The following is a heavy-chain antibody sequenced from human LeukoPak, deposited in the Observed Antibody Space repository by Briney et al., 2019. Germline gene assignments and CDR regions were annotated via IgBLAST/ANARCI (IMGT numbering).Heavy chain of an antibody. CDR1: GFTFSSYE. Sequence: PGGSLRLSCAASGFTFSSYEMNWVRQAPGKGLEWVSYISSSGSTIYYADSVKGRFTISRDNSKNTLYLQMNSLRAEDTAVYYCAKDYQFKWELLPRWFDPWGQGTLVTVSS. V-gene: IGHV3-48*03. J-gene: IGHJ5*02. CDR2: ISSSGSTI. CDR3: AKDYQFKWELLPRWFDP. D-gene: IGHD1-26*01.